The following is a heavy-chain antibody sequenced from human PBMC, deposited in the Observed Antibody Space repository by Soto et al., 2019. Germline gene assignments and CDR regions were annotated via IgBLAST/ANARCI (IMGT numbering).Heavy chain of an antibody. CDR3: AREGLSWNYGAFDI. D-gene: IGHD1-7*01. V-gene: IGHV6-1*01. CDR2: TYYRSKWYN. CDR1: GDSVSSNSAA. Sequence: TLSLTCAISGDSVSSNSAARNWIRQSPLRGLEWLGRTYYRSKWYNDYAVSVKSRITISPDTSKNQFSLQLNSVAPEDTAVYYCAREGLSWNYGAFDIWGQGTMVTVSS. J-gene: IGHJ3*02.